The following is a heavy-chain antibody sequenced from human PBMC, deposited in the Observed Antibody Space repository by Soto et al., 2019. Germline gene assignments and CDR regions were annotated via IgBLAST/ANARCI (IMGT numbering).Heavy chain of an antibody. V-gene: IGHV3-43*01. Sequence: GWSLRLSCAASGFTFDDYTMHWVRQAPGKGLEWVSLISWDGGSTYCADSVKGRFTISRDNSKNSLYLQMNSLRAEDTALYYCAKDSGYSYGPSIAHEFDYWGQGTLVTVSS. CDR2: ISWDGGST. CDR3: AKDSGYSYGPSIAHEFDY. J-gene: IGHJ4*02. D-gene: IGHD5-18*01. CDR1: GFTFDDYT.